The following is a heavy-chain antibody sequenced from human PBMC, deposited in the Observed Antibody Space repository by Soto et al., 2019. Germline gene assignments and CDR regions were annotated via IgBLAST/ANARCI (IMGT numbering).Heavy chain of an antibody. D-gene: IGHD2-15*01. J-gene: IGHJ4*02. Sequence: EVQLVESGGGLVQPGGSLRLSCAASGFTFSSYSMNWVRQAPGKGLEWVSYISSSSSTIYYADSVKGRFTISRDNAKNSLYLQMNSLRAEDTAVYYCAREGVEDIVVVVAANPFDYWGQGTLVTVSS. CDR1: GFTFSSYS. CDR2: ISSSSSTI. CDR3: AREGVEDIVVVVAANPFDY. V-gene: IGHV3-48*01.